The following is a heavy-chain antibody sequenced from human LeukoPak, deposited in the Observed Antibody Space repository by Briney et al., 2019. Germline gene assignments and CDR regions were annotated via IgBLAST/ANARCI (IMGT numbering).Heavy chain of an antibody. Sequence: ASVKVSCKASGYTFTSYDINWVRQATGQGLECMGWMNPNSGNTGYAQKFQGRVTMTRNTSISTAYMELSSLRSEDTAVYYCARVGSSWDYWFDPWGQGTLVTVSS. D-gene: IGHD6-13*01. CDR2: MNPNSGNT. V-gene: IGHV1-8*01. CDR3: ARVGSSWDYWFDP. CDR1: GYTFTSYD. J-gene: IGHJ5*02.